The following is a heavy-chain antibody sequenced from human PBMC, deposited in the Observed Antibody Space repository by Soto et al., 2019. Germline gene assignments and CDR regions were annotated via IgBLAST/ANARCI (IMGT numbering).Heavy chain of an antibody. D-gene: IGHD6-13*01. CDR1: GFTFGSYW. J-gene: IGHJ6*02. CDR3: AALLTLQDIAAAGIYYYYGMDV. V-gene: IGHV3-74*01. CDR2: ISSDGSST. Sequence: GGSLRLSCAASGFTFGSYWMHWFRQAPGKGLVWVSRISSDGSSTSYADSVKGRFTISRDNAKNTLYLQSNSLRAEDTAVYYCAALLTLQDIAAAGIYYYYGMDVWGQGTTVTVSS.